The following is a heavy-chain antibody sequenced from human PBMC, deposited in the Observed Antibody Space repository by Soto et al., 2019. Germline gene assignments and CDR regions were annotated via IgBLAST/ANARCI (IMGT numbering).Heavy chain of an antibody. D-gene: IGHD3-22*01. J-gene: IGHJ5*02. V-gene: IGHV4-61*01. CDR3: ARTRFYVGYSFDP. CDR1: GGSVSSGSYY. CDR2: IYYSGST. Sequence: SSETLSLTCTVSGGSVSSGSYYWSWIRQPPGKGLEWIGYIYYSGSTNYNPSLKSRVTISVDTSKNQFSLKLSSVTAADTAVYYCARTRFYVGYSFDPWGQGTLVTV.